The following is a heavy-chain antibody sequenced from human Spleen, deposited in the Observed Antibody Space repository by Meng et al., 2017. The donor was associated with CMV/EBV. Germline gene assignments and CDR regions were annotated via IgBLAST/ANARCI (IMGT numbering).Heavy chain of an antibody. J-gene: IGHJ6*02. V-gene: IGHV4-34*01. D-gene: IGHD2-2*03. Sequence: SETLSLTCAVYGGYFSGSNWNWIRQPPGKGLEWIGEITYSESTNYNPSLKSRVTISVDTSKKQFSLKLTSVTAADTAVYYCARALIVGRWIFDPLPPKQYYGMDVWGQGTTVTVS. CDR3: ARALIVGRWIFDPLPPKQYYGMDV. CDR2: ITYSEST. CDR1: GGYFSGSN.